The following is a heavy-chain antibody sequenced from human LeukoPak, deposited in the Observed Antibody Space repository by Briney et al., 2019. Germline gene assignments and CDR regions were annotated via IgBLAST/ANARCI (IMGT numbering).Heavy chain of an antibody. Sequence: SETLSLTCTVSGDSISDYYWSWIRQPPGKGPEWIGEVYYSGSTHYSPFLKSRVTISLDTSKNEFSLRLRSVNAADTAVYYCARELDGNGGWFDPWGQGTLVTVSS. CDR2: VYYSGST. CDR3: ARELDGNGGWFDP. V-gene: IGHV4-59*01. D-gene: IGHD5-24*01. J-gene: IGHJ5*02. CDR1: GDSISDYY.